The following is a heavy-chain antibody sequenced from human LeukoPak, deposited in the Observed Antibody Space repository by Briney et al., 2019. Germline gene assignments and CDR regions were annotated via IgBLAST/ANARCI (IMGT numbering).Heavy chain of an antibody. V-gene: IGHV4-30-4*01. CDR2: IYYSGST. CDR1: GGSISSGDYY. Sequence: SETLSLTCTVSGGSISSGDYYWSWIRQPPGKRLEWIGYIYYSGSTYYNPSLKSRVTISVDTSKNQFSLKLSSVTAADTAVYYCARVARGSGWFYFDYWGQGTLVTVSS. J-gene: IGHJ4*02. D-gene: IGHD6-19*01. CDR3: ARVARGSGWFYFDY.